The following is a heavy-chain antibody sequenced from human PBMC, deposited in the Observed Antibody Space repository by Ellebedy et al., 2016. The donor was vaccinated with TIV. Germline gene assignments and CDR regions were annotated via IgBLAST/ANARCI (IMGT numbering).Heavy chain of an antibody. J-gene: IGHJ4*02. Sequence: SLKISCAASGFTFDDYAMHWVRQAPGKGLEWVSGISWNSGSIGYADSVKGRFTISRDNSKNTLYLQMNSLRAEDTAVYYCATDHYWGQGTLVTVSS. V-gene: IGHV3-9*01. CDR1: GFTFDDYA. CDR3: ATDHY. CDR2: ISWNSGSI.